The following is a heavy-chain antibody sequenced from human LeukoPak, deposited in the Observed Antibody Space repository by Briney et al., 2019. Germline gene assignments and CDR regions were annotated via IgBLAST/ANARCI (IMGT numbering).Heavy chain of an antibody. J-gene: IGHJ4*02. CDR2: VNLQGST. CDR1: GGSISNTNW. CDR3: AREGGPYRPLDY. Sequence: SETLSLTCGVSGGSISNTNWWTWVGPPPGKGLEWIGEVNLQGSTNYNPSLKSRVAISVDKSENHISLKLTSVTAADTAVYYCAREGGPYRPLDYSGQGTLVTVAS. V-gene: IGHV4-4*02.